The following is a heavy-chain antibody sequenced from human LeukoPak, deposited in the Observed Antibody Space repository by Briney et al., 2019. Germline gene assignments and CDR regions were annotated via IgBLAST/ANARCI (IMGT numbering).Heavy chain of an antibody. CDR1: GFTFDDYA. J-gene: IGHJ4*02. Sequence: GGSLRLSCAASGFTFDDYAMHWVRQAPGKGLEWVSGISWNSGCIGYADSVKGRFTISRDNAKNSLYLQMNSLRAEDTALYYCAKDIAYYYDSSGYLVDWGQGTLVTVSS. CDR2: ISWNSGCI. V-gene: IGHV3-9*01. D-gene: IGHD3-22*01. CDR3: AKDIAYYYDSSGYLVD.